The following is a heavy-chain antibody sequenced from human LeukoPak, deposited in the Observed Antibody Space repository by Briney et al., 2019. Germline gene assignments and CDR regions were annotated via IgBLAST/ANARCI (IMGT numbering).Heavy chain of an antibody. D-gene: IGHD6-6*01. J-gene: IGHJ4*02. V-gene: IGHV1-2*02. CDR2: INPNSGGT. Sequence: GASVKVSCKASGYTFTGCYMHWVRQAPGQGLEWMGWINPNSGGTNYAQKFQGRVTMTRDTSISTAYMELSRLRSDDTAVYYCARAIAARPGYWGQGTLVTVSS. CDR3: ARAIAARPGY. CDR1: GYTFTGCY.